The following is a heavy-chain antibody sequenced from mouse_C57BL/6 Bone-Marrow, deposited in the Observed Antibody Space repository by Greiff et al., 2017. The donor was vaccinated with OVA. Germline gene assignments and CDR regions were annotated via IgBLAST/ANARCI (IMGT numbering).Heavy chain of an antibody. D-gene: IGHD3-1*01. CDR1: GFTFSSYA. J-gene: IGHJ2*01. Sequence: EVKVEESGGGLVKPGGSLKLSCAASGFTFSSYAMSWVRQTPEKRLEWVATISDGGSYTYYPDNVKGRFTISRDNAKNNLYLQMSHLKSEDTAMYYCARDGNSPSGVDYWGQGATLTVSS. CDR3: ARDGNSPSGVDY. CDR2: ISDGGSYT. V-gene: IGHV5-4*01.